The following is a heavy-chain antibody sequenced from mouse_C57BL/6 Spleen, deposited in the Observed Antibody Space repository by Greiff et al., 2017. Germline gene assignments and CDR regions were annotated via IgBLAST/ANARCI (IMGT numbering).Heavy chain of an antibody. CDR2: ISNLAYSI. J-gene: IGHJ2*01. CDR1: GFTFSDYG. D-gene: IGHD1-1*01. V-gene: IGHV5-15*01. CDR3: ARRTYGSSSAFFDY. Sequence: EVKLMESGGGLVQPGGSLKLSCAASGFTFSDYGMAWVRQAPRKGPEWVAFISNLAYSIYYADTVTGRFTISRENAKNTLYLEMSSLRSEDTAMYYCARRTYGSSSAFFDYWGQGTTLTVSS.